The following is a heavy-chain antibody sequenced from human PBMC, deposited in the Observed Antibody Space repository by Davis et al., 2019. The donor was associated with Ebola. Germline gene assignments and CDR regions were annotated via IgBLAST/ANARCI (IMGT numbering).Heavy chain of an antibody. CDR2: IRSKANSYAT. V-gene: IGHV3-73*01. J-gene: IGHJ6*02. CDR1: GFTFSGSA. D-gene: IGHD3-3*01. CDR3: TRLNFGVVMTDGMDV. Sequence: PGGSLRLSCAASGFTFSGSAMHWVRQASEKGLEWVGRIRSKANSYATAYAASVKGRFTISRDDSKSIAYLQMNSLKTEDTAVYYCTRLNFGVVMTDGMDVWGQGTTVTVSS.